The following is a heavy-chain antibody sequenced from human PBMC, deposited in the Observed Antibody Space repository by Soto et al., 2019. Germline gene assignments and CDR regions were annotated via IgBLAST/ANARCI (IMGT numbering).Heavy chain of an antibody. V-gene: IGHV3-23*01. J-gene: IGHJ3*02. CDR2: ISGSGAVT. CDR1: GLTFSSYA. D-gene: IGHD2-2*01. CDR3: AKDKGCTSTTCHWNAVDI. Sequence: EVQLLESGGGLVQPGGSLRLSCAASGLTFSSYAMSWVRQAPGKGLEWVSAISGSGAVTYYADSVKGRFTISRDNSKNTLYLQMNSLRAEDTAVYYCAKDKGCTSTTCHWNAVDIWGQGTMVTVSS.